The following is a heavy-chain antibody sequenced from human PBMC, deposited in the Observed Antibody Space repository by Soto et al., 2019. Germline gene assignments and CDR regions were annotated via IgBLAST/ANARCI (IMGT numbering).Heavy chain of an antibody. CDR3: ATSYSYYYDSSGHDAFDI. CDR2: IYPGDSDT. J-gene: IGHJ3*02. Sequence: GESLKISCKGSGYSFTSYWIGWVRQMPGKGLEWMGIIYPGDSDTRYSPSFQGQVTTSADKSISTAYLQWSSLKASDTAMYYCATSYSYYYDSSGHDAFDIWGQGTMVTVSS. V-gene: IGHV5-51*01. D-gene: IGHD3-22*01. CDR1: GYSFTSYW.